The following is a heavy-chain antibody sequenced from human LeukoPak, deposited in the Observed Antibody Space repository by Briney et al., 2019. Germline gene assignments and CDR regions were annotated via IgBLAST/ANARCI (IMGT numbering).Heavy chain of an antibody. CDR3: AKGKGGYDYYYYYGMDV. CDR2: ISYDGSNK. V-gene: IGHV3-30*18. Sequence: GGSLRLSCAASGFTFSSYGMHWVRQAPGKGLEWVAVISYDGSNKYYADSVKGRFTISGDNSKNTLYLQMNSLRAEDTAVYYCAKGKGGYDYYYYYGMDVWGQGTTVTVSS. D-gene: IGHD5-12*01. J-gene: IGHJ6*02. CDR1: GFTFSSYG.